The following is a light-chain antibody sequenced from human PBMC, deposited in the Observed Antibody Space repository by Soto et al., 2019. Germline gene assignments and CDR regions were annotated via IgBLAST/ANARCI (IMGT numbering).Light chain of an antibody. CDR2: AAS. CDR3: QEYYNYRWT. CDR1: QSISSY. J-gene: IGKJ1*01. V-gene: IGKV1-39*01. Sequence: DIQMTQSPSSLSASVGDRVTITCRASQSISSYLNWYQQKPGKAPKLLIYAASSLQSGVPSRFSGSGSETEFTLTISSLQPDDFATYYCQEYYNYRWTFGQGTKVDIK.